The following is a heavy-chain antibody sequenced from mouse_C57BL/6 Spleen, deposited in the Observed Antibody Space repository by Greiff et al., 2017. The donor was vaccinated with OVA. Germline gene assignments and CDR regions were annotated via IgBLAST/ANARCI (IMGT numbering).Heavy chain of an antibody. V-gene: IGHV1-64*01. CDR2: IHPTSGST. J-gene: IGHJ4*01. Sequence: QVQLQQPGAELVKPGASVKLSCKASGYTFTSYWMHWVKQRPGQGLEWIGMIHPTSGSTNYNEKFKSKATLTVDKSSSTAYMQLSSLTSEDSAVYDGARSLYDYGAMYYWGQGTSVTVSS. CDR3: ARSLYDYGAMYY. D-gene: IGHD2-4*01. CDR1: GYTFTSYW.